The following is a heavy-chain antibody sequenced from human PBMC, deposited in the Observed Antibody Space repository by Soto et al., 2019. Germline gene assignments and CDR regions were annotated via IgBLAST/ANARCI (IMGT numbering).Heavy chain of an antibody. CDR1: GGTIISYY. CDR2: IYYSGST. Sequence: LVILSLPNTVSGGTIISYYGSWIRQPQGKGLEWIGYIYYSGSTNYNPSLKSRVTISVDTSKNQFSLKLSSVTAADTAVYYCARRYGGTFDYWGQGTLVTVSS. D-gene: IGHD2-15*01. CDR3: ARRYGGTFDY. V-gene: IGHV4-59*08. J-gene: IGHJ4*02.